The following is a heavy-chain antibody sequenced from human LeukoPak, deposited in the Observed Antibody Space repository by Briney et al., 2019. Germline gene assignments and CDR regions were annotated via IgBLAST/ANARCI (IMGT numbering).Heavy chain of an antibody. D-gene: IGHD7-27*01. Sequence: GGSLRLSCAASGFTFISYVIHWVRQAPGKGLEWVSAISGSGGSTYYADSVKGWFTISRDNSKNTLYLQMNSLRAEDTAVYYCAKFNWGSFWGQGTLVTVSS. CDR1: GFTFISYV. CDR2: ISGSGGST. J-gene: IGHJ4*02. CDR3: AKFNWGSF. V-gene: IGHV3-23*01.